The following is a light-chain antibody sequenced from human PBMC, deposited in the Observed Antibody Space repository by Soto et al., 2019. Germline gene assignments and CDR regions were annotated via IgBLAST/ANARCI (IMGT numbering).Light chain of an antibody. V-gene: IGKV1-17*01. CDR1: QDIRND. Sequence: DIKMTQSPSSLSASVGDTVTITCRASQDIRNDLGWFQKNPGKDPKRLIYAASTLQSGVPSRFSGSGSGTEFTLTISGLQTEDFATYYCLQQTGYTITFGQGTRVEIK. CDR2: AAS. CDR3: LQQTGYTIT. J-gene: IGKJ5*01.